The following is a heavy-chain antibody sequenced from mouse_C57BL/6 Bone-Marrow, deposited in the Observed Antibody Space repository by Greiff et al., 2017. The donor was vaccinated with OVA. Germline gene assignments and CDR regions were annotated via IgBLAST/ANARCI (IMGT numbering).Heavy chain of an antibody. CDR1: GYTFTSYW. CDR2: IDPSDSYT. Sequence: QVQLQQPGAELVRPGTSVKLSCKASGYTFTSYWMHWVKQRPGQGLEWIGVIDPSDSYTNYNQKFKGKATLTVDTSSSTAYMQLSSLTSEDSAVYNCAREDYGSRYGPKAYWGQGTLGTVSA. D-gene: IGHD1-1*01. CDR3: AREDYGSRYGPKAY. V-gene: IGHV1-59*01. J-gene: IGHJ3*01.